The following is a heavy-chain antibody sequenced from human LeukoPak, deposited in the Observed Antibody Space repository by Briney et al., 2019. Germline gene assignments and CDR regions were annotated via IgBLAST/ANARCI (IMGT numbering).Heavy chain of an antibody. V-gene: IGHV3-21*01. Sequence: GGSLRLSCAASGFTFSTYGMNWVRQAPGKGLEWVSSIRSDKSYIYYADSVKGRFTISRDNAKNSLYLQMNSLRAEDTAVYYCARGLALDYYDSSGYFDYWGQGTLVTVSS. CDR2: IRSDKSYI. CDR1: GFTFSTYG. CDR3: ARGLALDYYDSSGYFDY. D-gene: IGHD3-22*01. J-gene: IGHJ4*02.